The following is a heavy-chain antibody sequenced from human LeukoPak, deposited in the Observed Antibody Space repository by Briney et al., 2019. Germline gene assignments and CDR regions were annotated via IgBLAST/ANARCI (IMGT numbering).Heavy chain of an antibody. CDR1: EFTFSNYA. D-gene: IGHD1-14*01. Sequence: PGGSLRLSCAASEFTFSNYAMSWVRQAPGKGLEWVSGISGSGSSTYYADSVKGRFTISRDNSKNTLYLQMNSLRAEDTAVYYCAKDSGRAFDIWGQGTMVTVSS. V-gene: IGHV3-23*01. CDR2: ISGSGSST. J-gene: IGHJ3*02. CDR3: AKDSGRAFDI.